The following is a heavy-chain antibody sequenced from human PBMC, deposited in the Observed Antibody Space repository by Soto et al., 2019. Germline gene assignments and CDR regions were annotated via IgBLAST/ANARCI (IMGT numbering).Heavy chain of an antibody. CDR3: AREASVLIPAAQPSRFDS. CDR1: GYSFMKYG. J-gene: IGHJ4*02. D-gene: IGHD2-2*01. Sequence: ASVKVSCQGFGYSFMKYGIDRVRQAPGQGLEWVGWISPYSGYTHSAQKFHGRLTLTTDTAASTAYMELRILRSADTALYYCAREASVLIPAAQPSRFDSWGQGTLVTVSS. V-gene: IGHV1-18*01. CDR2: ISPYSGYT.